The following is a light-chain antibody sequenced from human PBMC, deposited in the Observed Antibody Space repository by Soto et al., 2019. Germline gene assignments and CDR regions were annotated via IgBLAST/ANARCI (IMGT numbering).Light chain of an antibody. V-gene: IGLV1-40*01. CDR3: LLYYGGAQPL. CDR1: SSNIGAGYD. Sequence: QSVLTQPPSVSGAPGQRVTISCTGSSSNIGAGYDVHWYQQLPGTAPKLLIYGNSNRPSGVPDRFSGSKSGTSASLAITGLQAEDEADYYCLLYYGGAQPLFGGGTKVTVL. CDR2: GNS. J-gene: IGLJ2*01.